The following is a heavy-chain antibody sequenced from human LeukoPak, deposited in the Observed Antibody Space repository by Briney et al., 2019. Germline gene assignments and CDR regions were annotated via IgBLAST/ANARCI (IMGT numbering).Heavy chain of an antibody. J-gene: IGHJ6*02. CDR1: GFTFSSYG. CDR2: ISYDGSNK. D-gene: IGHD6-25*01. CDR3: AKDQPGSGMDV. V-gene: IGHV3-30*18. Sequence: GGSLRLSCAASGFTFSSYGMHWVRQAPGKGLEWVAVISYDGSNKYYADSVKGQFTISRDNSKNTLYLQMNSLRAEDTAVYYCAKDQPGSGMDVWGQGTTVTVSS.